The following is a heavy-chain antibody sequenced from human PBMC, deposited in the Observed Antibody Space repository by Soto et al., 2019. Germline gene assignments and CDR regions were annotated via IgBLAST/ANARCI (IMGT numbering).Heavy chain of an antibody. Sequence: QVHLVQSGAEVKKPGASVTISCKTSGYTFTEYAMHWVRHAPGRGLEWVGWINTGNGDTRYSPKLQGRVTITSDASASTAYLGLSRLKFEDPALYYCATQAYDYWGQGTQVAVAS. CDR3: ATQAYDY. CDR1: GYTFTEYA. J-gene: IGHJ4*02. CDR2: INTGNGDT. V-gene: IGHV1-3*04.